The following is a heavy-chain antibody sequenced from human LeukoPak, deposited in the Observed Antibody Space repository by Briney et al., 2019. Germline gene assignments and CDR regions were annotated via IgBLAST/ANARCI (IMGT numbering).Heavy chain of an antibody. Sequence: GGSLRLSCAAPGFTFSSYSMNWVRQAPGKGLEWVSSISSSSSYIYYADSVKGRFTISRDNAKNSLYLQMNSLRAEDTAVYYCARSIAARPPLPFDYWGQGTLVTVTS. V-gene: IGHV3-21*01. D-gene: IGHD6-6*01. CDR2: ISSSSSYI. J-gene: IGHJ4*02. CDR1: GFTFSSYS. CDR3: ARSIAARPPLPFDY.